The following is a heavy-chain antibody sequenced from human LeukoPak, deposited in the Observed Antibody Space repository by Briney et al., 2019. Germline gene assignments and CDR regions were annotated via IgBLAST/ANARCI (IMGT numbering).Heavy chain of an antibody. CDR1: GFTFSDYY. D-gene: IGHD3-22*01. J-gene: IGHJ4*02. V-gene: IGHV3-11*01. Sequence: GGSLRLSCAASGFTFSDYYMSWIRQAPGKGLEWVSYISSSGSTIYYADSVKGRFTISRDNAKNSLYLQMKRLRAEDTAVYYCARDYYYDSSGYWLYWGQGTLVTVSS. CDR2: ISSSGSTI. CDR3: ARDYYYDSSGYWLY.